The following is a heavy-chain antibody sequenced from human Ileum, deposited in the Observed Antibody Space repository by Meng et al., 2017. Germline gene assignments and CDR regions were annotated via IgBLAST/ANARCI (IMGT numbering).Heavy chain of an antibody. CDR3: ARGGPPGSTDY. CDR1: GFTFSTYW. D-gene: IGHD5/OR15-5a*01. V-gene: IGHV3-74*01. CDR2: IKGDGSGT. Sequence: GESLKISCAASGFTFSTYWMHWVRQVPGKRLVWVSQIKGDGSGTSYADSVKGRVTISRDNVKNTLFLQLNSLTAEDTAVYYCARGGPPGSTDYWGQGTLVTVSS. J-gene: IGHJ4*02.